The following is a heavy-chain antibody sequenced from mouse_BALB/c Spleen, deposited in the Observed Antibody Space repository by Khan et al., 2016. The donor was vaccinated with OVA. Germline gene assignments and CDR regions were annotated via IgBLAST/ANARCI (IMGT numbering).Heavy chain of an antibody. D-gene: IGHD2-2*01. Sequence: QVQLQQSGAELVRPGASVTLSCKASGYTFTDYEMHWVQQTPVHGLEWIGAIDPETGGTAYNQKFKGKATLTADKSSSTAYMELRSLTSDDSAGYYCTRSDGYDGYFDVWGAGTTVTVSS. V-gene: IGHV1-15*01. CDR3: TRSDGYDGYFDV. CDR2: IDPETGGT. J-gene: IGHJ1*01. CDR1: GYTFTDYE.